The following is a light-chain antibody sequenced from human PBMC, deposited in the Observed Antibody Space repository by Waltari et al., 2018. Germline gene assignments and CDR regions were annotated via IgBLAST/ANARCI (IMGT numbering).Light chain of an antibody. CDR1: SSNIGSKT. CDR3: AVWDDSLNGWM. Sequence: QSVVTQSPSASGPPGQRVTISCSGSSSNIGSKTVNWYQHLPGTAPKLLIHNNNQRPSGVPDLFSGSKSDTSASLAISGLQSEDEAEYYCAVWDDSLNGWMFGGGTKLTVL. J-gene: IGLJ3*02. V-gene: IGLV1-44*01. CDR2: NNN.